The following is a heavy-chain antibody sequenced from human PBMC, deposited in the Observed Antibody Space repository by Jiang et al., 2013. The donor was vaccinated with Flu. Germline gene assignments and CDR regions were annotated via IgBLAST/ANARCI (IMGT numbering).Heavy chain of an antibody. D-gene: IGHD4-17*01. Sequence: SGAEVKKPGSSVKVSCKASGGTFSSYAITWVRQAPGQGLECMGGIIPIFNTPNCAQRFQGRVTITADESTSTAYMELSGLRSEDTAVYYCARTHTGTTYYFDVWGRGTLVTVSS. V-gene: IGHV1-69*01. CDR2: IIPIFNTP. CDR1: GGTFSSYA. J-gene: IGHJ2*01. CDR3: ARTHTGTTYYFDV.